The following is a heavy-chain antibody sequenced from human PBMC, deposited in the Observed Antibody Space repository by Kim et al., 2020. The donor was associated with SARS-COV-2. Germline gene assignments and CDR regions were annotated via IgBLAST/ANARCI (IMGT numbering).Heavy chain of an antibody. CDR3: ARDPPKVTFGGVMGAYYYGMDV. V-gene: IGHV3-48*02. D-gene: IGHD3-16*01. J-gene: IGHJ6*02. CDR1: GFTFSSYS. CDR2: ISSSSSTI. Sequence: GGSLRLSCAASGFTFSSYSMNWVRQAPGKGLEWVSYISSSSSTIYYEDSVKGRFTISRDNAKNSLYLQMNSLRDEDTAVYYCARDPPKVTFGGVMGAYYYGMDVWGRGTTVTVSS.